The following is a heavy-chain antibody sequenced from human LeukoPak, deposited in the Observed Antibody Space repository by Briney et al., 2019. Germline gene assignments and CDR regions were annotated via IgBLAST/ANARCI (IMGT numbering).Heavy chain of an antibody. V-gene: IGHV3-43D*03. D-gene: IGHD2-15*01. Sequence: GGSLRLSCAASGFTFDDYAMHWVRQAPGKGLEWVSLISWDGGSTYYADSVKGRFTISRDNSKNSLYLQMNSLRAEDTALYYCAKGSLYCRSCYYYWGQGTLVTVSS. CDR3: AKGSLYCRSCYYY. CDR2: ISWDGGST. J-gene: IGHJ4*02. CDR1: GFTFDDYA.